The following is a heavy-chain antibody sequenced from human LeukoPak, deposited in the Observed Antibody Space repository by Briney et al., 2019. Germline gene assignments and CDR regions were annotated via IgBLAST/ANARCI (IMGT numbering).Heavy chain of an antibody. Sequence: KPSQTLSLTCTVSGGSISSGDYYWSWIRQPPGKGLEWIGYIYYSGSTYYNPSLKSRVTISVDTSKNQFSLKLSSVTAADTAAYYCARSYYDFWSGYGYWGQGTLVTVSS. V-gene: IGHV4-30-4*01. CDR2: IYYSGST. CDR3: ARSYYDFWSGYGY. CDR1: GGSISSGDYY. J-gene: IGHJ4*02. D-gene: IGHD3-3*01.